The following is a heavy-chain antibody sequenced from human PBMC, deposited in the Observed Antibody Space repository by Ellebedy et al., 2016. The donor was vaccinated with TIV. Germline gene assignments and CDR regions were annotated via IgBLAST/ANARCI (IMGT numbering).Heavy chain of an antibody. CDR2: IYYSGST. CDR1: GGSILRYY. CDR3: AKENTSNPYSYRLFDY. Sequence: MPSETLSLTCTVSGGSILRYYCCWIRLPPGKGLEWIGYIYYSGSTNYNPSLKSRVTISVDTSKNQFTLKLSSVTAADTAVYYCAKENTSNPYSYRLFDYWGQGTLVTVSS. J-gene: IGHJ4*02. V-gene: IGHV4-59*01. D-gene: IGHD5-18*01.